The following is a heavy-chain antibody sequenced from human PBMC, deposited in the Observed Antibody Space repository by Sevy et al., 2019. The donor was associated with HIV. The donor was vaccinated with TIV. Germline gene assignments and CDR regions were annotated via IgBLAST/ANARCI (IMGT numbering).Heavy chain of an antibody. J-gene: IGHJ6*02. CDR1: GGTFSSYA. CDR2: IIPILGIA. CDR3: ARAPIQLWSHYYYYGMDV. Sequence: ASVKVSCKASGGTFSSYAISWVRQAPGQGLEWMGRIIPILGIANYAQKFQGRVTITADKSTSTAYMELSSLRSEDTAVYYCARAPIQLWSHYYYYGMDVWGQWTTVTVSS. D-gene: IGHD5-18*01. V-gene: IGHV1-69*04.